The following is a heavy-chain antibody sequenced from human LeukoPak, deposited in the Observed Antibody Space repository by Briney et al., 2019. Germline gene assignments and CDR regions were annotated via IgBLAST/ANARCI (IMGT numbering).Heavy chain of an antibody. D-gene: IGHD3-22*01. CDR1: GFIFSNYW. V-gene: IGHV3-7*01. CDR3: ARSGDYYRLDY. J-gene: IGHJ4*02. CDR2: IRGDGYEK. Sequence: GGSLRLSCEVSGFIFSNYWMTWVRQAPGKGLEWVANIRGDGYEKQFADSVKGRFTISRDNAKDSLYLQMNNLRVEDTAVFYCARSGDYYRLDYWGQGTLVTVSS.